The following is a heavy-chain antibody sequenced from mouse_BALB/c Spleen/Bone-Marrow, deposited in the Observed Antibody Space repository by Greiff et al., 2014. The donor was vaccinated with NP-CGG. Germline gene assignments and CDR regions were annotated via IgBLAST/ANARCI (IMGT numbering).Heavy chain of an antibody. CDR2: IYPGDGDT. V-gene: IGHV1-87*01. CDR1: GYTFTSYW. D-gene: IGHD1-1*01. CDR3: ARYYYGSSYEYFDV. J-gene: IGHJ1*01. Sequence: QVQLQQSGAELARPGASVKLSCKASGYTFTSYWMQWVKQRPGQGLEWIGAIYPGDGDTRYTQKFKDKATLTADKSSSTAYMQLSSLASEDSAVYYCARYYYGSSYEYFDVWGAGTTVTVSS.